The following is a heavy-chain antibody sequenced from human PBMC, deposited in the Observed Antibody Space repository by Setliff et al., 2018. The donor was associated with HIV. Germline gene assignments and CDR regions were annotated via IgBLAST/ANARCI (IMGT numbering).Heavy chain of an antibody. Sequence: GGSLRLSCAASGFTFGDYAIHWVRQAPGKGLELVGRTKSETDGGTVDYAAPVKGRFTISREDPKDTLYLEMNSLKSDDTAVYYCTTWDKGSVWFGELLVSPDVFDIWGQGTLVTVSS. D-gene: IGHD3-10*01. J-gene: IGHJ3*02. CDR1: GFTFGDYA. CDR3: TTWDKGSVWFGELLVSPDVFDI. V-gene: IGHV3-15*01. CDR2: TKSETDGGTV.